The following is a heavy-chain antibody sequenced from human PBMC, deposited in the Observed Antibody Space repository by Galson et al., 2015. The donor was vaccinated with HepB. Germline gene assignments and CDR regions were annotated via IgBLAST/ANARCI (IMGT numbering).Heavy chain of an antibody. Sequence: QSGAEVKKPGESLKISCKGSGYSFTNYWIGWVRHMPGKGLEWMGIIFPANSDTTYSPSFQGQVTISADKSITTAYLQWTSLKASDTAMYYCARGTGTVPYFDYWGQGTLVTVYS. CDR2: IFPANSDT. J-gene: IGHJ4*02. CDR1: GYSFTNYW. V-gene: IGHV5-51*01. D-gene: IGHD3/OR15-3a*01. CDR3: ARGTGTVPYFDY.